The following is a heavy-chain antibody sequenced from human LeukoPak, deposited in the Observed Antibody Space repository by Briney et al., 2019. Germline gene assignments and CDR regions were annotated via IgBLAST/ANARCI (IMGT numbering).Heavy chain of an antibody. J-gene: IGHJ4*02. CDR3: ARERFGWFFDY. CDR1: VGSISRYY. Sequence: PSETLSLTCTVSVGSISRYYWSWIRQPPGKGLEGIGYIYYSGSTNYNPSLKSRVTISVDTSKNQFSLKLSSVTAADTAVYYCARERFGWFFDYWGQGTLVTVSS. CDR2: IYYSGST. D-gene: IGHD3-10*01. V-gene: IGHV4-59*01.